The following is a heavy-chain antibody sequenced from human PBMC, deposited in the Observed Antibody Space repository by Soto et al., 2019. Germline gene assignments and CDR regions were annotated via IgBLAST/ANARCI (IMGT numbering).Heavy chain of an antibody. J-gene: IGHJ6*02. V-gene: IGHV1-18*01. D-gene: IGHD3-22*01. CDR3: ARFFFYYYDSSGYSPRDYYYYYGMDV. Sequence: SVKVSCKASGSTFTTYDISWVRQAPGQGLEWMGRISTYNGNTNYAQKLRGRVTMTTDTSTSTAYMELRSLRSDDTAVYYCARFFFYYYDSSGYSPRDYYYYYGMDVWGQGTTVIVSS. CDR2: ISTYNGNT. CDR1: GSTFTTYD.